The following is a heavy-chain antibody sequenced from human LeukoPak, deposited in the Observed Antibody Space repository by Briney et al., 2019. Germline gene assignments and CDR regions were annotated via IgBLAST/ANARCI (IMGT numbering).Heavy chain of an antibody. Sequence: GGSLRLSCAASGFTFSNSWKSWVRQAPGKGLEWVGRIETKTDGGTTDYAAPVKGRFTISRDDSKNTLYLQMNSLETEDTAVYYCTADEWAWGQGTLVTVSS. CDR1: GFTFSNSW. CDR3: TADEWA. J-gene: IGHJ5*02. D-gene: IGHD1-26*01. V-gene: IGHV3-15*04. CDR2: IETKTDGGTT.